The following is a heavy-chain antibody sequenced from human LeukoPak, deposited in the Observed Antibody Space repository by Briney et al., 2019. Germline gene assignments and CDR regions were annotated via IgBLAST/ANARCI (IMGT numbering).Heavy chain of an antibody. CDR3: ARNIGDYDFWSGYEIQWFDP. V-gene: IGHV4-4*07. Sequence: SETLSLTCTVSGGSISSYYWSWIRQPAGKGLEWIGRIYTSGSTNYNPSLKSRVTMSVDTSKNQFSLKLSSVTAADTAVCYCARNIGDYDFWSGYEIQWFDPWGQGTLVTVSS. CDR1: GGSISSYY. CDR2: IYTSGST. D-gene: IGHD3-3*01. J-gene: IGHJ5*02.